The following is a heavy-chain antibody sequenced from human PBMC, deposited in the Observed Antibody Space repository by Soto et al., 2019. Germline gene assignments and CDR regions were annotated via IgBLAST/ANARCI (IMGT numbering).Heavy chain of an antibody. CDR2: IYYSGST. V-gene: IGHV4-31*03. J-gene: IGHJ6*02. D-gene: IGHD3-22*01. CDR1: GVSISSGGYY. CDR3: ARARGSSGYYYVYYYYGMDV. Sequence: TLSLTCTVSGVSISSGGYYWSCLRQHPGKELVWIGYIYYSGSTYYNPSLKSRVTISVDTSKNQFSLKLSSVTAADTAVDYCARARGSSGYYYVYYYYGMDVWGQGTTVTVSS.